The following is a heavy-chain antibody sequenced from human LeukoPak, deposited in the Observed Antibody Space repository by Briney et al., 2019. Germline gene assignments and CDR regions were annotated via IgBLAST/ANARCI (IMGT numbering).Heavy chain of an antibody. Sequence: GGSLRLSCAASGFTFSNCWMSWVRQVPGKGLEWLANIKVDGSETYYVDSLKGRFTISRDNDKNSVYLQMNSLRVEDTAVYYCARDGHWEVTRGHYFDYWGQGTLVTVSS. CDR3: ARDGHWEVTRGHYFDY. J-gene: IGHJ4*02. V-gene: IGHV3-7*01. CDR2: IKVDGSET. D-gene: IGHD4-11*01. CDR1: GFTFSNCW.